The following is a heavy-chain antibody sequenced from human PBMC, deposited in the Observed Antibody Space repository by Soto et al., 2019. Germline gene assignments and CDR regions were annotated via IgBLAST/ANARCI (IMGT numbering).Heavy chain of an antibody. J-gene: IGHJ1*01. CDR1: GFTFDDYA. CDR3: VKDESINWYSGHFRH. Sequence: EVQLVESGGGLVQPGRSLRLSCAASGFTFDDYAMHWVRQVPGKGLEWVSGINWNSGSIGYGDSVKGRFAISRDNAKNSLQLQMNSLRAEDTAFYYCVKDESINWYSGHFRHWGQGTLVTVSS. CDR2: INWNSGSI. D-gene: IGHD6-13*01. V-gene: IGHV3-9*01.